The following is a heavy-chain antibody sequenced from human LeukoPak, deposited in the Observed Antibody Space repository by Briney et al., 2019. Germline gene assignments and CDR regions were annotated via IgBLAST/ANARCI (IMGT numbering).Heavy chain of an antibody. CDR2: IYSGGST. J-gene: IGHJ4*02. Sequence: PGGSLRLSCAASGFTVSSNYMSWVRQAPGKGLEWVSVIYSGGSTYYADSVKRRFTISRDNSKNTLYLQMNSLRAEDTAVYYCAREKRQWLFDYWGQGTLVTVSS. D-gene: IGHD6-19*01. CDR1: GFTVSSNY. V-gene: IGHV3-66*01. CDR3: AREKRQWLFDY.